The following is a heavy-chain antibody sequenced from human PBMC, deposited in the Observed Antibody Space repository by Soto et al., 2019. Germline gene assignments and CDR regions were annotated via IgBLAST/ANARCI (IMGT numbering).Heavy chain of an antibody. CDR2: ISSSGSTI. Sequence: EVQLVESGGGLVQPGGSLRLSCAASGFTFSSYEMNWVRQAPGKGLEWVSYISSSGSTIYYADSVKGRFTISRDNAKNSLYLQMNSLRAEDTAVYYCGSLIAAAGGGDYWGQGTLVTVSS. D-gene: IGHD6-13*01. V-gene: IGHV3-48*03. CDR3: GSLIAAAGGGDY. J-gene: IGHJ4*02. CDR1: GFTFSSYE.